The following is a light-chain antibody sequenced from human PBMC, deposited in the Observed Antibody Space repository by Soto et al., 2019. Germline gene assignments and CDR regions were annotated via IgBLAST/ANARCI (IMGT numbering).Light chain of an antibody. Sequence: QSALTQPTSVSGSPGQSITISCTGNHNDIGTYDYVSWYQQHPGRAPRLLIHGVTTRPSGISCRFSASKSVLTASLTISGLQPEDEADYYCSSFTSNRIYVFGPGTKLTAL. J-gene: IGLJ1*01. CDR2: GVT. CDR3: SSFTSNRIYV. V-gene: IGLV2-14*03. CDR1: HNDIGTYDY.